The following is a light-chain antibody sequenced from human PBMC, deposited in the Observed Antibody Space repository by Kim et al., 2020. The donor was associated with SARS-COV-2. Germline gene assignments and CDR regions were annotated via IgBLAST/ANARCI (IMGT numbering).Light chain of an antibody. Sequence: PGKRATLSCRASQSISSSYLAWYQQKPGQAPRLLIYGASSRATGIPDRFSGSGSGTDFTLTISRLEPEDFAVYYCQQYGSSPPRTFGQGTKVDIK. V-gene: IGKV3-20*01. CDR3: QQYGSSPPRT. CDR2: GAS. J-gene: IGKJ1*01. CDR1: QSISSSY.